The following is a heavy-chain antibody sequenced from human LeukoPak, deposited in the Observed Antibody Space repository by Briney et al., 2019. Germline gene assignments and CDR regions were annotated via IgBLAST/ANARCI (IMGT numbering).Heavy chain of an antibody. D-gene: IGHD6-13*01. CDR2: MYYSGTT. Sequence: SETLSLTCTVSGGSISSSRYYWGWIRQPPGKGLEWIGSMYYSGTTYYNPSLKSRVTISVDTSKNQFSLKLSSVTAADTAVYYCARNLGGSSWVFDYWGQGTLVTVSS. V-gene: IGHV4-39*01. CDR1: GGSISSSRYY. J-gene: IGHJ4*02. CDR3: ARNLGGSSWVFDY.